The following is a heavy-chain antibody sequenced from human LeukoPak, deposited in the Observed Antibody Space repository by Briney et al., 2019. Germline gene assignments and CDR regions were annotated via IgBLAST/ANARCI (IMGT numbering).Heavy chain of an antibody. J-gene: IGHJ4*02. CDR1: GDSISSSDYY. CDR3: ARDGSSFLDY. Sequence: SETLSLTCTVSGDSISSSDYYWAWIRQPPGKGLEWIGRIYTSGSTNYNLSLKSRVTISVDTSKNQFSLKLSSVTAADTAVYYCARDGSSFLDYWGQGTLVTVSS. CDR2: IYTSGST. D-gene: IGHD3-3*02. V-gene: IGHV4-61*02.